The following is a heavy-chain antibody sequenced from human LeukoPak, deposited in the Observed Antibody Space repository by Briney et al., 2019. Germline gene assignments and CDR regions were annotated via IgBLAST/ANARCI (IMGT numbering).Heavy chain of an antibody. Sequence: SVKVSCKASGGTFSSYAISWVRQAPGQGLEWMGGIIPILGTANYAQKFQGRVTITADESTSTAYMELSSLRSEDTAVYYCAGGPTGIAVAGKFDYWGQGTLVTVSS. J-gene: IGHJ4*02. V-gene: IGHV1-69*13. CDR2: IIPILGTA. D-gene: IGHD6-19*01. CDR3: AGGPTGIAVAGKFDY. CDR1: GGTFSSYA.